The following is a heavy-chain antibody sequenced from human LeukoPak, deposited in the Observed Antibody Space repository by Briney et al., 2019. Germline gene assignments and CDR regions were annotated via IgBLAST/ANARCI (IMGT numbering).Heavy chain of an antibody. Sequence: ASVKVSCKASGGTFSSYAISWVRQAPGQGLEWMGGIIPIFGTANYAQKFQGRVTITADESTSTAYMELSSLRSEDTAVYYCASPQYYDFWSGYDYWGQGTLVTVSS. CDR1: GGTFSSYA. D-gene: IGHD3-3*01. J-gene: IGHJ4*02. V-gene: IGHV1-69*13. CDR2: IIPIFGTA. CDR3: ASPQYYDFWSGYDY.